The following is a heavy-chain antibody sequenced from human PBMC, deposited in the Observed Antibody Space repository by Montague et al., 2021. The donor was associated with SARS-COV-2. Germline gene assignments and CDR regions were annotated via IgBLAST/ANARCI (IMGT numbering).Heavy chain of an antibody. D-gene: IGHD3-3*01. CDR2: IYYSGNT. Sequence: SETLSLTCTVSGGSISSSSYYWGWIRQPPGKGLEWIGNIYYSGNTYYNPSLESRVTISVDTSKNQFSLKLSSVTAADTAVYYCANMGVGRITIFGVVSRGGLDYWGQGTLVPVSS. CDR1: GGSISSSSYY. V-gene: IGHV4-39*01. J-gene: IGHJ4*02. CDR3: ANMGVGRITIFGVVSRGGLDY.